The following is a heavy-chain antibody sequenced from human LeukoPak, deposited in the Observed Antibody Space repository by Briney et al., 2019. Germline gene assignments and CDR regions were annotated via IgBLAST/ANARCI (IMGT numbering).Heavy chain of an antibody. D-gene: IGHD3-16*01. CDR2: ISWNSGSI. CDR3: GKDISPEGGAASYLEH. V-gene: IGHV3-9*01. Sequence: LAGGSLRLSCAASGFTFDDYAMHWVRQAPGKGLEWVSGISWNSGSIGYADSVKGRFTVSRDNAKNSLYLQMNSLRAEDTALYYWGKDISPEGGAASYLEHWGQGTLVTVSS. CDR1: GFTFDDYA. J-gene: IGHJ4*02.